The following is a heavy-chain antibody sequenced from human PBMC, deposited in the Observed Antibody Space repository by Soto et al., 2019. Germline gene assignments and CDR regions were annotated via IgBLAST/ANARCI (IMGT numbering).Heavy chain of an antibody. D-gene: IGHD2-21*01. CDR3: ARRVSRGAFDI. CDR2: IWYDGSNK. CDR1: GFTFSSYG. Sequence: GGSLRLSCAASGFTFSSYGMHWVRQAPGKGLEWVAVIWYDGSNKYYADSVKGRFTISRDNSKNTLYLQMNSLRAEDTAVYYCARRVSRGAFDIWGQGTMVTVSS. V-gene: IGHV3-33*01. J-gene: IGHJ3*02.